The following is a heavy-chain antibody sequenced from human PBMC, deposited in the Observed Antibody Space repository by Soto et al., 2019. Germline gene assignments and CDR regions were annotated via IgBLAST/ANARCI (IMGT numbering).Heavy chain of an antibody. J-gene: IGHJ3*02. CDR1: GFTVRSSY. Sequence: GGSLRLSCAASGFTVRSSYMSWVRQVPGKGLEWVSIIYSDDYTYYAASVKGRFTISRDNSRNTLYLQMSSLRAEDTAVYYCAKSPGGYYSFDIWGQGTMVTVSS. V-gene: IGHV3-66*01. CDR2: IYSDDYT. D-gene: IGHD3-3*01. CDR3: AKSPGGYYSFDI.